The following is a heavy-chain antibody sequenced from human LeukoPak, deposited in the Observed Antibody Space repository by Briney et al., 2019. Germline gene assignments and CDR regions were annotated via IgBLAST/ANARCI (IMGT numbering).Heavy chain of an antibody. Sequence: PSETLSLTCAVYGGSFSGYYWSWIRQPPGKGLEWIGEINHSGSTNYNPSLKSRVTISVDTSKNQFSLKLSSVTAADTAVYYCASWGAYCGGDCPDAFDIWGQGTMVTVSS. V-gene: IGHV4-34*01. CDR3: ASWGAYCGGDCPDAFDI. D-gene: IGHD2-21*02. CDR1: GGSFSGYY. J-gene: IGHJ3*02. CDR2: INHSGST.